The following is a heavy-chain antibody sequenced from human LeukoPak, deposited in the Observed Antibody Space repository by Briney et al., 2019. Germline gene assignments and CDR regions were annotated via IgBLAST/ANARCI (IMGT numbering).Heavy chain of an antibody. V-gene: IGHV1-8*01. J-gene: IGHJ3*01. CDR3: ARGGHTPWAFDL. D-gene: IGHD2-2*02. CDR2: MSPSSVQT. Sequence: ASVKVSCKASGYTYISYDINWVRQATGHGLEWVGWMSPSSVQTGYAQTFQGRVTMTRNTSISTAYMELSSLRSEDTAVYYCARGGHTPWAFDLWGQGTTVTVSS. CDR1: GYTYISYD.